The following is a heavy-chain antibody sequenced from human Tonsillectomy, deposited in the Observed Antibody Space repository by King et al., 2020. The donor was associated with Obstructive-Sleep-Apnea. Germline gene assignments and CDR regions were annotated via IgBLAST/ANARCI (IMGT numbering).Heavy chain of an antibody. Sequence: QLVQSGAEVKKPGASVPVSCKASGYTFTDYYIHWVRQGPGQGLEGMGVINPSGGSTSYAQKFQGRVTMTRDKSTSTVYMELKSLKSEDTAVYFLVSGYRKNVVNDFSCMDVWGKGTRVAVPS. J-gene: IGHJ6*03. CDR3: VSGYRKNVVNDFSCMDV. D-gene: IGHD2-2*02. CDR1: GYTFTDYY. V-gene: IGHV1-46*03. CDR2: INPSGGST.